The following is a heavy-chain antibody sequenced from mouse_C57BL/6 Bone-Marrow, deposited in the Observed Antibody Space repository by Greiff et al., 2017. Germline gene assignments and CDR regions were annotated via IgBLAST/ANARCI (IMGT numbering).Heavy chain of an antibody. V-gene: IGHV1-50*01. CDR1: GYTFTSYW. Sequence: LQQPGAELVKPGAPVKLSCKASGYTFTSYWMQWVKQRPGQGLEWIGEIDPSDSYTNYNQKFKGKATLTVDTSSSTAYMQLSSLTSEDSAVYYCARHPYWGQGTTLTVSS. J-gene: IGHJ2*01. CDR3: ARHPY. CDR2: IDPSDSYT.